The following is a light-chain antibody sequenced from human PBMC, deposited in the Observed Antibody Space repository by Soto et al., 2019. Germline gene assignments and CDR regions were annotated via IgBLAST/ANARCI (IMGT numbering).Light chain of an antibody. J-gene: IGKJ3*01. CDR2: GAS. Sequence: IQMTQSPSTLSASVGDRVTVTCRASQSVGPSLAWYQQKPGKAPNLLIYGASILETGVPSRFSGSGSGTDFTLTLTSLQPDDSATYYCQHYNSFPLTFGPGTKVEIK. V-gene: IGKV1-5*01. CDR1: QSVGPS. CDR3: QHYNSFPLT.